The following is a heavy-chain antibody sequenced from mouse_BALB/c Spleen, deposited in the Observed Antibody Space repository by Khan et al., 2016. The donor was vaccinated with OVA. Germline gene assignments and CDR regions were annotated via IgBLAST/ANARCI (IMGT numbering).Heavy chain of an antibody. CDR2: IRYDGNS. V-gene: IGHV3-6*02. J-gene: IGHJ3*01. CDR1: GYSITSGYF. D-gene: IGHD3-1*01. CDR3: ARGCSSGPAWFAY. Sequence: EVKLLESGPGLVKPSQSLSLTCSVTGYSITSGYFWNWIRQFPGNKLEWMGYIRYDGNSNYNPSLKNRISITRETSKKQFFLKLKSVTPEATATFSFARGCSSGPAWFAYWGHGTLVTVSA.